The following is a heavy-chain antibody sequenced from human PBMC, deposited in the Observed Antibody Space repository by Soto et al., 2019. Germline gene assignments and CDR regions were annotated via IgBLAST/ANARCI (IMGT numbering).Heavy chain of an antibody. V-gene: IGHV1-18*04. CDR1: GYTFTSYG. CDR3: AREGHDSSGYYYLIDY. CDR2: ISAYNGNT. Sequence: GASVKVSCKASGYTFTSYGISWVRQAPGQGLEWMGWISAYNGNTNYAQKLQGRVTMTTDTPTSTAYMELRSLRSDDTAVYYCAREGHDSSGYYYLIDYWSQGTLVTVSS. D-gene: IGHD3-22*01. J-gene: IGHJ4*02.